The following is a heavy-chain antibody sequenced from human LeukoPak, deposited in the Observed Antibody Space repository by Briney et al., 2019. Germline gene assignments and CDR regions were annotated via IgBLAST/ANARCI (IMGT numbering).Heavy chain of an antibody. CDR1: GFTFSSYW. CDR3: AREGRGEYFDY. Sequence: PGGSLRLSCVGSGFTFSSYWMNWVRQAPGKGLKWVANINQDGSEKYYVDSVKGRFTISRDNGKNSLYLQLNSLRAEDTAVYYYAREGRGEYFDYWGQGTLVTVSS. J-gene: IGHJ4*02. D-gene: IGHD3-10*01. CDR2: INQDGSEK. V-gene: IGHV3-7*01.